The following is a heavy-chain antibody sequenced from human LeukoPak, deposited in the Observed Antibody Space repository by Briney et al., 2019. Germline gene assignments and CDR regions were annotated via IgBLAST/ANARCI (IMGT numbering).Heavy chain of an antibody. V-gene: IGHV1-18*01. D-gene: IGHD6-19*01. Sequence: GASVKVSCKASGYTFTSYGISWVRQAPGQGLEWMGWISAYNGNTNYAQTLQGRVTMTTDTSTSTAYMELRSLRSDDTAVYYCARDSPYSSGWYNWFDPWGQGTLVTVSS. CDR2: ISAYNGNT. CDR3: ARDSPYSSGWYNWFDP. CDR1: GYTFTSYG. J-gene: IGHJ5*02.